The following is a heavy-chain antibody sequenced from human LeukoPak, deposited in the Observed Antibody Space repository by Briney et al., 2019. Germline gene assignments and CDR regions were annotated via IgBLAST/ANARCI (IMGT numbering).Heavy chain of an antibody. Sequence: GGSLRLSCAASGFTFSSYWFHWVRHAPGKGLVWVSRINSDGSGTTYADSVKGRFTISRDNAKSTLFLQMNSLRAEDTALYYCARTTSMNYVGDAFHIWGQGTMVTVSS. CDR3: ARTTSMNYVGDAFHI. V-gene: IGHV3-74*01. CDR2: INSDGSGT. D-gene: IGHD1-7*01. J-gene: IGHJ3*02. CDR1: GFTFSSYW.